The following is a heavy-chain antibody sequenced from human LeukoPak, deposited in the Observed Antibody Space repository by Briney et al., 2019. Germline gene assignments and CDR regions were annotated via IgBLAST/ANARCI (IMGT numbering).Heavy chain of an antibody. J-gene: IGHJ6*02. CDR2: IIPILGIA. CDR3: ARAEEYGMDV. CDR1: GGTFSTYA. V-gene: IGHV1-69*04. Sequence: ASVKVSCKASGGTFSTYAISWVRQAPGQGLEWMGRIIPILGIANYAQKFQGRVTITADKSTSTAYMELSSLRSEDTAVYYCARAEEYGMDVWGQGTTVTVSS.